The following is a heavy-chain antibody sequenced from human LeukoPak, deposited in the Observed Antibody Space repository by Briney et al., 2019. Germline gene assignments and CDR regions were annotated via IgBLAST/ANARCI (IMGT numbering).Heavy chain of an antibody. J-gene: IGHJ6*03. V-gene: IGHV3-43D*03. CDR1: GFTFDDYA. D-gene: IGHD2-2*02. Sequence: GGSLRLSCAASGFTFDDYAMHWVRQAPGKGLEWVSLISWDGGSTYYADSAKGRFTISRDNSKNTLYLQMNSLRAEDTAVYYCAKDYCSSTSCYRAYYYYMDVWGKGTTVTASS. CDR2: ISWDGGST. CDR3: AKDYCSSTSCYRAYYYYMDV.